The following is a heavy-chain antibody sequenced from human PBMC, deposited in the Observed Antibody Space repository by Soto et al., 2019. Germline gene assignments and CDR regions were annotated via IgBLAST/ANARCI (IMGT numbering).Heavy chain of an antibody. J-gene: IGHJ6*01. Sequence: SETLSLTCAVSGGSMRRGCHSWSWIRQTPGKGLEWLGFIYYTGSTYYNPSLKSRVTLSVDRSKNQFSLNLTSVTAADTAMYFWARASQGPSPSWEVWGQGSTVTVS. V-gene: IGHV4-30-2*01. CDR2: IYYTGST. CDR1: GGSMRRGCHS. CDR3: ARASQGPSPSWEV.